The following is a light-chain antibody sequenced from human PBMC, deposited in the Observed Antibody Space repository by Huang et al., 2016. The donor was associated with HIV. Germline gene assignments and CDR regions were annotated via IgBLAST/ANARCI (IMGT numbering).Light chain of an antibody. CDR2: AAS. CDR3: QQGYTSPWT. J-gene: IGKJ1*01. Sequence: DIHMTQSPSSLSASVGDRVTITCRASQSISNYLNWYRQKPGNAPQLLIYAASSLQSGVPSRFSGSGSGTEFTLTVNNVQPEEFATYYCQQGYTSPWTFGQGTRVEIK. CDR1: QSISNY. V-gene: IGKV1-39*01.